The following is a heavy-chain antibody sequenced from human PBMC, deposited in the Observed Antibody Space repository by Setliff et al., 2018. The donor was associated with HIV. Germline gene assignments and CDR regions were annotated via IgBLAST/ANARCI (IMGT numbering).Heavy chain of an antibody. CDR3: AVGGEDWGFFDY. CDR1: GGSISSSSYY. Sequence: PSETLSLTCTVSGGSISSSSYYWGWIRQPPGKGLEWIGSIYYSGSTYYNPSLKNRVTISVDTSKNQFSLKLSSVTAADTAVYYCAVGGEDWGFFDYWGQETLVTVSS. D-gene: IGHD7-27*01. V-gene: IGHV4-39*01. J-gene: IGHJ4*02. CDR2: IYYSGST.